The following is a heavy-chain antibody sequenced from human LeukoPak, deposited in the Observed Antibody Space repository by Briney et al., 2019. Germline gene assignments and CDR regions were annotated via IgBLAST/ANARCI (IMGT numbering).Heavy chain of an antibody. D-gene: IGHD6-19*01. CDR1: GGSIGSTNYY. Sequence: PSETLSLTCTVSGGSIGSTNYYWGWIRQPPGKGLEWIANIYYSGSTYYNPSLKSRVTISVDTSKNQFSLRLNSVTAADTSIYYCARIPTNAVPSAHNGFDIWGQGQCSPSLQ. CDR2: IYYSGST. CDR3: ARIPTNAVPSAHNGFDI. V-gene: IGHV4-39*01. J-gene: IGHJ3*02.